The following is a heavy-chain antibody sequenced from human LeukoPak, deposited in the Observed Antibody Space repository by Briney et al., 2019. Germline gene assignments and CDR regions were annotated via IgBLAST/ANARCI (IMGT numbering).Heavy chain of an antibody. D-gene: IGHD3-22*01. CDR1: GFTFTSSA. Sequence: SVKVSRKASGFTFTSSAVQWVRQARGQRLEWIGWIVVGSGNTNYAQKFQERVTITRDMSTSLVYMELSSLRSEDTAVYYCAAEAAYYYDSRDAFDVWGQGTMVTVSS. CDR3: AAEAAYYYDSRDAFDV. V-gene: IGHV1-58*01. J-gene: IGHJ3*01. CDR2: IVVGSGNT.